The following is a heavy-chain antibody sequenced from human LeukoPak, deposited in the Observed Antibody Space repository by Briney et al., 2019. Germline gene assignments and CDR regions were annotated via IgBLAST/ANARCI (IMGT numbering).Heavy chain of an antibody. Sequence: ASVKVSCKASGYTVTGYYMHWVRQAPGQGLEWMGWINPNSGGTNYAQKFQGRVTMTRDTSISTVYMELSRLRSDDTAVYYCARLRLGELSLDYWGQGTLVTVSS. CDR2: INPNSGGT. D-gene: IGHD3-16*02. V-gene: IGHV1-2*02. J-gene: IGHJ4*02. CDR3: ARLRLGELSLDY. CDR1: GYTVTGYY.